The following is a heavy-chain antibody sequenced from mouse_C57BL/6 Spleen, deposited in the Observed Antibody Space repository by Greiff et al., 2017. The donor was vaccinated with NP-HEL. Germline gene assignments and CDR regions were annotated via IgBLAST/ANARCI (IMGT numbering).Heavy chain of an antibody. CDR3: ARAGYGSVYYYAMDY. J-gene: IGHJ4*01. CDR2: ISYDGSN. CDR1: GYSITSGYY. D-gene: IGHD1-1*01. Sequence: EVKLMESGPGLVKPSQSLSLTCSVTGYSITSGYYWNWIRQFPGNKLEWMGYISYDGSNNYNPSLKNRISITRDTSKNQFFLKLNSVTTEDTATYYCARAGYGSVYYYAMDYWGQGTSVTVSS. V-gene: IGHV3-6*01.